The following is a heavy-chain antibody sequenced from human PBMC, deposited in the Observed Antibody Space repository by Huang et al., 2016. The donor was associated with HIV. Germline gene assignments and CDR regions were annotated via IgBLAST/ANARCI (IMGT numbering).Heavy chain of an antibody. J-gene: IGHJ6*02. D-gene: IGHD6-6*01. V-gene: IGHV1-69*01. CDR3: ARGRTRSSLYDSYYGLDV. Sequence: QVQLVQSGAEVKTPGSSVKVSCKASGGTFSTYAISWVRQAPGQGLEWMGGSIPMCGTANYAKKFQGTVTITADEFTSTAYMELSSLRSEDTALYYCARGRTRSSLYDSYYGLDVWGQGTTVTVSS. CDR1: GGTFSTYA. CDR2: SIPMCGTA.